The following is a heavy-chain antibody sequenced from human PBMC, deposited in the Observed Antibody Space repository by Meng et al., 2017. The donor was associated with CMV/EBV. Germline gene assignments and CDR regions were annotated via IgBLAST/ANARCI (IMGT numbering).Heavy chain of an antibody. CDR1: GSTFTNFC. D-gene: IGHD6-13*01. V-gene: IGHV5-51*01. CDR2: IYPDDSDT. Sequence: NASGSTFTNFCFAWVRHMPGTGLESLGLIYPDDSDTRYSPSFQGHVTISVDKSIHPAYLQLSSLNASDTAMYYCARQNGAAVGVGFDCWGQGTLVTVSS. J-gene: IGHJ4*02. CDR3: ARQNGAAVGVGFDC.